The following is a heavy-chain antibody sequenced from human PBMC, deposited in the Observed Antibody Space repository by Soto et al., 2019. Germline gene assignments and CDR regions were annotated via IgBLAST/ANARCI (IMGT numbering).Heavy chain of an antibody. CDR1: GFTFDNYG. D-gene: IGHD6-13*01. CDR2: ISFDGADA. V-gene: IGHV3-30*18. J-gene: IGHJ6*03. Sequence: QVQLVESGGGVVQPGRSLRLSCAASGFTFDNYGIHWVRRGPGKGLEWVAVISFDGADAYYAAAVKGRFTICRDKYQNTVYMQMNNPRAEHRAVYYRTKAHAPGSSYHYHMEVWGRGSTITVSS. CDR3: TKAHAPGSSYHYHMEV.